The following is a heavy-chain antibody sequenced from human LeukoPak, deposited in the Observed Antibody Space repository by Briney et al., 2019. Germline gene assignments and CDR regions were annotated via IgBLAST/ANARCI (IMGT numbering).Heavy chain of an antibody. J-gene: IGHJ3*02. CDR2: IYYSGST. CDR3: ARDSHYDSSGYYVGVAFDI. Sequence: PSETLSLTCTVSGGSISSSSYYWGWIRQPPGKGLEWIGSIYYSGSTYYNPSLKSRVTISVDTSKNQFSLKLSSVTAADTAVYYCARDSHYDSSGYYVGVAFDIWGQGTMVTVSS. CDR1: GGSISSSSYY. V-gene: IGHV4-39*07. D-gene: IGHD3-22*01.